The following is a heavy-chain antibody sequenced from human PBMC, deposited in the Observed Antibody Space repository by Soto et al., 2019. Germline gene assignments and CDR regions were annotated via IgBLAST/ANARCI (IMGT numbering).Heavy chain of an antibody. Sequence: QVQLVESGGGVVQPGRSLRLSCAASGFTFSSYAMHWVRQAPGKGLEWVAVISYDGSNKYYADSVKGRFTISRDNSKNKMYLQMNSLRAEDTAVYYCARDRQPDYWGQGTLVTVSS. CDR2: ISYDGSNK. J-gene: IGHJ4*02. V-gene: IGHV3-30-3*01. CDR1: GFTFSSYA. CDR3: ARDRQPDY. D-gene: IGHD6-13*01.